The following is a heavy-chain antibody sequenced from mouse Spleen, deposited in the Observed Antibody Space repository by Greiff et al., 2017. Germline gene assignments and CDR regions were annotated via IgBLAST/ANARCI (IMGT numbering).Heavy chain of an antibody. J-gene: IGHJ4*01. CDR2: IYPGDGDT. Sequence: QVQLQQSGAELVKPGASVKISCKASGYAFSSYWMYWVKQRPGKGLEWIGQIYPGDGDTNYNGKFKGKATLTADKSSSTAYMQLSSLTSEDSAVYFCARRGGNFHYYAMDYWGQGTSVTVSS. D-gene: IGHD2-1*01. V-gene: IGHV1-80*01. CDR1: GYAFSSYW. CDR3: ARRGGNFHYYAMDY.